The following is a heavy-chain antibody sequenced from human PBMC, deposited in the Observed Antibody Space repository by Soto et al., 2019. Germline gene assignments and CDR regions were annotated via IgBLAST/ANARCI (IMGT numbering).Heavy chain of an antibody. Sequence: ASVKVSCKVSGYTLTELSMHWVRQAPGKGLEWMGGFDPEDGETIYAQKFQGRVTMTEDTSTDTAYMELSSLRSEDTAVYYCATGIQAPAATTFDYWGQGTLVTVSS. J-gene: IGHJ4*02. CDR1: GYTLTELS. V-gene: IGHV1-24*01. D-gene: IGHD2-15*01. CDR2: FDPEDGET. CDR3: ATGIQAPAATTFDY.